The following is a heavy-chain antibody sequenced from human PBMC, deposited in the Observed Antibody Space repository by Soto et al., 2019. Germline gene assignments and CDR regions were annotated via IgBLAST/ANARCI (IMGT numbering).Heavy chain of an antibody. CDR1: RGTFSSYS. CDR2: IIPIFGTA. V-gene: IGHV1-69*13. CDR3: AIEYSSSPPYYPIGY. J-gene: IGHJ4*02. D-gene: IGHD6-6*01. Sequence: GAPVEGSLKASRGTFSSYSIRWGRQAPGKRLEWMGGIIPIFGTANYAQKFQGRVTITADESTSTAYMELSSLRSEDTAVYYCAIEYSSSPPYYPIGYWGQGTLVTVSS.